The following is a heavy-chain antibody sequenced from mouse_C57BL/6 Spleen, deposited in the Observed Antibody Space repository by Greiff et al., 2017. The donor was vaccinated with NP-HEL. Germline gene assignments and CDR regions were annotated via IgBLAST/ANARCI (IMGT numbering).Heavy chain of an antibody. J-gene: IGHJ4*01. V-gene: IGHV1-85*01. Sequence: VQLQQSGPELVKPGASVKLSCKASGYTFTSYDINWVKQRPGQGLEWIGWIYPRDGSTKYNEKFKGKATLTVDTSSSTAYMELHSLTSEDSAVYCCARGVYYGRTYAMDDWGQGTSVTVSS. CDR1: GYTFTSYD. CDR3: ARGVYYGRTYAMDD. D-gene: IGHD1-1*01. CDR2: IYPRDGST.